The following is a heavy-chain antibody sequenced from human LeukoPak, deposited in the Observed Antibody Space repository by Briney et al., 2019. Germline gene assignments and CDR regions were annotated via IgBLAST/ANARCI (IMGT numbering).Heavy chain of an antibody. D-gene: IGHD2-2*02. CDR1: GFTFSSYA. J-gene: IGHJ5*02. CDR3: AKLGVVPAAIPNWFDP. CDR2: ISGSGGST. V-gene: IGHV3-23*01. Sequence: GASLRLSCAASGFTFSSYAMSWVRQAPGKGLEWVSAISGSGGSTYYADSVKGRFTISRDNSKNTLYLQMNSLRAEDTAVYYCAKLGVVPAAIPNWFDPWGQGTLVTVSS.